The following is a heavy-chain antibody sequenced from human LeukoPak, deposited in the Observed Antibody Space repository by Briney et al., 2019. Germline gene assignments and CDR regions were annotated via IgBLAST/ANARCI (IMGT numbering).Heavy chain of an antibody. D-gene: IGHD1-26*01. J-gene: IGHJ5*02. V-gene: IGHV4-59*08. CDR1: GGSISIYY. Sequence: SETLSLTCTVSGGSISIYYWSWIRQPPGKGLEWIGYIYYSGSTNYNPSLKSRVTISVDTSKNQFSLKLSSVTAADTAVYYCARHGRYNWFDPWGQGTLATVSS. CDR2: IYYSGST. CDR3: ARHGRYNWFDP.